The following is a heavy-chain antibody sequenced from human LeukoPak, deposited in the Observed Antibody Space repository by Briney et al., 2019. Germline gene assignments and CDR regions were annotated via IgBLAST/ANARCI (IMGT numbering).Heavy chain of an antibody. J-gene: IGHJ4*01. D-gene: IGHD3-22*01. CDR2: IYYSGSA. V-gene: IGHV4-59*01. Sequence: PSETLSLTCTVSGGSISTYYWTWIRQPPGKGLEWIGNIYYSGSANYNPSLKSRLTISVDTSKDQFFLNLTSVTAADTALYYCARALYYYDGLDYWGHGILVTVSS. CDR1: GGSISTYY. CDR3: ARALYYYDGLDY.